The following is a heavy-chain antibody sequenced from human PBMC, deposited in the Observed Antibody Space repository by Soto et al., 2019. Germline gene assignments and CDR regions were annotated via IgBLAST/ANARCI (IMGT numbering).Heavy chain of an antibody. CDR2: ASSDGNNK. CDR3: ARGDYGDNWFDP. J-gene: IGHJ5*02. CDR1: GFTLITSP. Sequence: QVQLVESGGGVVQPGRSLRLSCAASGFTLITSPMHWVRQAPGKGLEWVTVASSDGNNKYYADSVKGRFTVSRDNSNNTLYLQMNSLRTEDTAVYYCARGDYGDNWFDPWGQGTLVIVSS. D-gene: IGHD4-17*01. V-gene: IGHV3-30-3*01.